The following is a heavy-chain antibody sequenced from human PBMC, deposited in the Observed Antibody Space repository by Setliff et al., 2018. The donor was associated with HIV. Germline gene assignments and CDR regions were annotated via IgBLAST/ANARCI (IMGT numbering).Heavy chain of an antibody. CDR2: ISSSGSTI. D-gene: IGHD5-12*01. V-gene: IGHV3-48*03. CDR3: ARDGGREMATTYYYYYGMDV. J-gene: IGHJ6*02. CDR1: GFTFSSYE. Sequence: GGSLRLSCAASGFTFSSYEMNWVRQAPGKGLEWVSYISSSGSTIYYADSVKGRFTISRDNAKNSLYLQMNSLRAEDTAVYYCARDGGREMATTYYYYYGMDVWGQGTTVTVSS.